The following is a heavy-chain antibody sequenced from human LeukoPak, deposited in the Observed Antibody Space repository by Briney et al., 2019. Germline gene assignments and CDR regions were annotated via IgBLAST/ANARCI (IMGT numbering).Heavy chain of an antibody. J-gene: IGHJ4*02. Sequence: PGGSLRLSCAASGFAFSSSGMHWVRQAPGKGLEWVAVIWYDGSNKYYANSVKGRFTISRDNSKNTLYLQMNSPRAEDTAVYYCARDRNYYYDSSGYFDYWGQGTLVTVSS. CDR2: IWYDGSNK. CDR1: GFAFSSSG. CDR3: ARDRNYYYDSSGYFDY. V-gene: IGHV3-33*01. D-gene: IGHD3-22*01.